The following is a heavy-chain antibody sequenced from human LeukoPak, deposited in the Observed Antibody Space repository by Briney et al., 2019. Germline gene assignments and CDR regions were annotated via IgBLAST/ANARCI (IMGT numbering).Heavy chain of an antibody. Sequence: ASVKVSLTASGYTFTSYGISWVRQAPGQGLEWMGGIIPIFGTANYAQKFQGRVTITTDESTSTAYMELSSLRSEDTAVYYCARKDLRDDWFDPWGQGTLVTVSS. CDR3: ARKDLRDDWFDP. V-gene: IGHV1-69*05. D-gene: IGHD4-17*01. CDR2: IIPIFGTA. J-gene: IGHJ5*02. CDR1: GYTFTSYG.